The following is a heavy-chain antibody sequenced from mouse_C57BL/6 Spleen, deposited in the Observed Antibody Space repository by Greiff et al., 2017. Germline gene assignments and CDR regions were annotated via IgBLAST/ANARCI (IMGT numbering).Heavy chain of an antibody. J-gene: IGHJ4*01. D-gene: IGHD2-2*01. CDR2: IHPNSGST. Sequence: QVQLQPPGAELVKPGASVKLSCKASGYTFTSYWMHWVKQRPGQGLEWIGMIHPNSGSTNYNEKFKSKDTLTVDKSSSTAYMQLSSLTSEDSAVYYCARSTMVTTRYAMDDWGQGTSVTVSS. CDR3: ARSTMVTTRYAMDD. CDR1: GYTFTSYW. V-gene: IGHV1-64*01.